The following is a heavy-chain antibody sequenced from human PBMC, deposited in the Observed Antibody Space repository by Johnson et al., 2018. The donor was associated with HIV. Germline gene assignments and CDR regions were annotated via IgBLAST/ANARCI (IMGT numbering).Heavy chain of an antibody. CDR2: IKQDGSEK. J-gene: IGHJ3*02. CDR3: AGEAYCGGDCHDDAFDI. CDR1: GFTFSSYW. Sequence: VQLVESGGGLVQPGGSLRLSCAASGFTFSSYWMSWVRQAPGKGLEWVANIKQDGSEKYYVDSVKGRFTISSDNAKNSLYLQMNSLRAEDTAVYYCAGEAYCGGDCHDDAFDIWGQGTMVTVSS. V-gene: IGHV3-7*01. D-gene: IGHD2-21*02.